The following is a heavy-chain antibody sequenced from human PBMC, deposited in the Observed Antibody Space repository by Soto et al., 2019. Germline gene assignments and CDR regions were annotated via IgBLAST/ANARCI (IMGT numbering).Heavy chain of an antibody. D-gene: IGHD3-22*01. J-gene: IGHJ4*02. CDR2: INHSGST. CDR3: AKYYYDSSGYYYSGH. V-gene: IGHV4-34*01. CDR1: GGSFRGYY. Sequence: PSETLSLTCAVYGGSFRGYYWSWIRQPPGKGLEWIGEINHSGSTNYNPSLKSRVTISVDTSKNQFSLKLSSVTAADTAVYYCAKYYYDSSGYYYSGHWGQGTLVTVSS.